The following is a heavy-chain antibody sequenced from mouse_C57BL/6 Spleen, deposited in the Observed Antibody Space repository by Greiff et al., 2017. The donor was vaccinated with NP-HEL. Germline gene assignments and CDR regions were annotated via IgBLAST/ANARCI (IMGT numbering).Heavy chain of an antibody. V-gene: IGHV5-9*01. J-gene: IGHJ3*01. CDR2: ISGGGGNT. D-gene: IGHD1-1*01. CDR1: GFTFSSYT. CDR3: ARPDYYGSSSFAY. Sequence: EVNVVESGGGLVKPGGSLKLSCAASGFTFSSYTMSWVRQTPEKRLEWVATISGGGGNTYYPDSVKGRFTISRDNAKNTLYLQMSSLRSEDTALYYCARPDYYGSSSFAYWGQGTLVTVSA.